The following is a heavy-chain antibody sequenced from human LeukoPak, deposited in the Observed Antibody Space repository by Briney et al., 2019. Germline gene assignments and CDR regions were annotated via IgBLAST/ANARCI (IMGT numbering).Heavy chain of an antibody. Sequence: GGSLRLSCAASGFTFSSYWMSWVRQAPGKGLEWVANIKQDGSEKYYVDSVKGRFTISRDNAKNSLYLQMNSLRAEDTAVYYCARETMSTLDSSSSWYRSYYMDVWGKGTTVTVSS. D-gene: IGHD6-13*01. CDR3: ARETMSTLDSSSSWYRSYYMDV. CDR1: GFTFSSYW. V-gene: IGHV3-7*01. CDR2: IKQDGSEK. J-gene: IGHJ6*03.